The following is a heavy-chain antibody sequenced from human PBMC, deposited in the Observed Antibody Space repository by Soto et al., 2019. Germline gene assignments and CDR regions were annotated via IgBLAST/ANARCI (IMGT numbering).Heavy chain of an antibody. CDR1: GYTLINYY. V-gene: IGHV1-46*01. CDR3: ARDSADIVLMVYAISPPFDDAFDI. J-gene: IGHJ3*02. D-gene: IGHD2-8*01. CDR2: FNPTSGST. Sequence: ASVKVSCKASGYTLINYYIHWVRQAPGEGLEWMGIFNPTSGSTNYAQKFQGRVTMTRDTSTSTVYMELSSLRSDDTAVYYCARDSADIVLMVYAISPPFDDAFDIWAQGTMVTVSS.